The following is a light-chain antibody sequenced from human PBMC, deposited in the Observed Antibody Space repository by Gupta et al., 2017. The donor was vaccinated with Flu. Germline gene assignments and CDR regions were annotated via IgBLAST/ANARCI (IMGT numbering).Light chain of an antibody. CDR2: DVT. J-gene: IGLJ2*01. CDR1: DVGGYDY. V-gene: IGLV2-11*01. Sequence: DVGGYDYVSWYQQHPGKVPKIMIYDVTKRPSGVLDRFSGAKSGNTAFLTVSGLQAEDDADYYCCSYAGSYAGNYYLFGGGTKLTVL. CDR3: CSYAGSYAGNYYL.